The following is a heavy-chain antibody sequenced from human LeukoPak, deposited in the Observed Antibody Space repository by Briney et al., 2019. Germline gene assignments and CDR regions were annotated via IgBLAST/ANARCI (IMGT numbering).Heavy chain of an antibody. D-gene: IGHD1-26*01. Sequence: GSLRLSCAASGFTFSSYGMHWVRQAPGKGLEWVAFIRYDGSNKYYADSVKGRFTISRDNSKNSLYLQMSSLTAADTAVYYCAKDRSIGTYYTFDHWGQGTLVTVSS. V-gene: IGHV3-30*02. CDR1: GFTFSSYG. J-gene: IGHJ4*02. CDR2: IRYDGSNK. CDR3: AKDRSIGTYYTFDH.